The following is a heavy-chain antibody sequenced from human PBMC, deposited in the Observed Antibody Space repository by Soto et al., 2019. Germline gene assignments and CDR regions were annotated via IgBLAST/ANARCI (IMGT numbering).Heavy chain of an antibody. CDR1: GYTFTSYG. CDR3: ARVGVGAIEPYPSYGMHV. J-gene: IGHJ6*04. D-gene: IGHD1-26*01. Sequence: GASVKVSCKASGYTFTSYGISWVRQAPGQGLEWMGWISAYNGNTNYAQKLQGRVTMTTDTSTSTAYMELRSLRSDDTAVYYCARVGVGAIEPYPSYGMHVCGTAPTVTLS. V-gene: IGHV1-18*04. CDR2: ISAYNGNT.